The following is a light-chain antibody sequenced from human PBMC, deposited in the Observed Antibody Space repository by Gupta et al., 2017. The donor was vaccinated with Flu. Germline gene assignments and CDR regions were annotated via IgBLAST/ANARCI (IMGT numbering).Light chain of an antibody. CDR2: DAT. CDR3: QQYDGSCT. CDR1: QSFARVH. Sequence: VLIQPPSSLSLPLGDKATLSCRATQSFARVHLAWYHQKPAQAPRVLVYDATKRATGVPDRFSGRGSGTDFTLTIRSLEAADSGIYFCQQYDGSCTFGPGTKVEIK. J-gene: IGKJ3*01. V-gene: IGKV3-20*01.